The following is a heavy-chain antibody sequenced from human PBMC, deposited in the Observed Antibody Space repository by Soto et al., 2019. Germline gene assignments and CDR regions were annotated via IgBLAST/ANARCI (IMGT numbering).Heavy chain of an antibody. D-gene: IGHD3-3*01. V-gene: IGHV3-48*01. CDR3: ARVPISYYDFWSGYYTDPDYFDY. CDR2: ISSSSSTI. CDR1: GFTFSSYS. J-gene: IGHJ4*02. Sequence: GGSLRLSCAASGFTFSSYSMNWVRQAPGKGLEWVSYISSSSSTIYYADSVKGRFTISRDNAKNSLYLQMNSLRAEDTAVYYCARVPISYYDFWSGYYTDPDYFDYWGQGTLVTVSS.